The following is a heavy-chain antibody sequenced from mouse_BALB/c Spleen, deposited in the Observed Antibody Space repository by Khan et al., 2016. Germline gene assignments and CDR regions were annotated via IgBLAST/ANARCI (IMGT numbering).Heavy chain of an antibody. CDR3: ASRLLAWFAY. CDR2: ISYDGSN. V-gene: IGHV3-6*02. CDR1: GYSITSGYY. D-gene: IGHD2-3*01. J-gene: IGHJ3*01. Sequence: EVQLQESGPGLVKPSQSLSLTCSVTGYSITSGYYWHWIRQFPGNKLEWMGYISYDGSNNYNPSLKNRISITRDTSKNQFFLNLNSVTTEDTATYYCASRLLAWFAYWGQGTLVTVAA.